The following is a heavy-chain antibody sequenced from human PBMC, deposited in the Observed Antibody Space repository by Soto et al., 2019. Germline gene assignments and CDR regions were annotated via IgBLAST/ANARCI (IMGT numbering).Heavy chain of an antibody. Sequence: QVQLVQSGAEVKKPGASVKVSCKVSGHTLSELSIYWVRQAPGKGLEWMGGFDPEVGKTIYTQKGQGRVTMSEDKSTDTAYLELRSLRFEDTAIYYCTTDSRGGAYGSVDVWGQGTNVTVSS. CDR2: FDPEVGKT. V-gene: IGHV1-24*01. J-gene: IGHJ6*02. CDR3: TTDSRGGAYGSVDV. D-gene: IGHD4-17*01. CDR1: GHTLSELS.